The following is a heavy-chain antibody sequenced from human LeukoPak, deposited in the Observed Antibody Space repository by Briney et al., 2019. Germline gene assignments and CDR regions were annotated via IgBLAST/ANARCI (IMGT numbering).Heavy chain of an antibody. CDR2: ISGSGGST. V-gene: IGHV3-23*01. D-gene: IGHD3-10*01. Sequence: GGSLRLSCAASGFTFSSYAMSWVRQAPGKGLEWVSAISGSGGSTYCADSVKGRFTISRDNSKNTLYLQMNSLRAEDTAVYYCAKDGRSLEYGSGSYDWFDPWGQGTLVTVSS. CDR3: AKDGRSLEYGSGSYDWFDP. J-gene: IGHJ5*02. CDR1: GFTFSSYA.